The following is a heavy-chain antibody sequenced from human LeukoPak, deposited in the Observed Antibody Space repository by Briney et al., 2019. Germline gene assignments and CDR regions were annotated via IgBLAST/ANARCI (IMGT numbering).Heavy chain of an antibody. V-gene: IGHV3-23*01. CDR3: AKDGGTYYSSATHFDY. CDR2: ISGSGGST. Sequence: PGGSLRLSCAASGFTFSSYAMSWVRQAPGKGLEWVSAISGSGGSTYYADSVKGRFTISRDNSKNTLYLQMNSLRAEDTAVYYCAKDGGTYYSSATHFDYWGQGTLVTVSS. CDR1: GFTFSSYA. D-gene: IGHD6-25*01. J-gene: IGHJ4*02.